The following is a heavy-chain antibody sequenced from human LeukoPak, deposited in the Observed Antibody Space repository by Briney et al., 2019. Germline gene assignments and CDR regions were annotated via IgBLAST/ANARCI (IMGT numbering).Heavy chain of an antibody. Sequence: QASETLSLTCAVYGGSFSGYYWSWIRQPPGKGLEWIGEINHSGSTNYNPSLKSRVTISVDTSKNQFSLKLSSVTAADTAVYYCARRDSYYYYMDVWGKGTTVTISS. CDR3: ARRDSYYYYMDV. V-gene: IGHV4-34*01. CDR1: GGSFSGYY. CDR2: INHSGST. J-gene: IGHJ6*03.